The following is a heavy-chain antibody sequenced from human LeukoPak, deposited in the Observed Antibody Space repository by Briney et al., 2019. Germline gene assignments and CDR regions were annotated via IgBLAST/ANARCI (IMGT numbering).Heavy chain of an antibody. CDR3: ARVADYGDYWWSYYFDY. V-gene: IGHV1-2*02. D-gene: IGHD4-17*01. CDR2: INPNSGGT. J-gene: IGHJ4*02. Sequence: ASVKVSCKASGYTFTSYAMNWVRQAPGQGLEWMGWINPNSGGTNYAQKFQGRVTMTRDTSISTAYMELSRLRSDDTAVYYCARVADYGDYWWSYYFDYWGQGTLVTVSS. CDR1: GYTFTSYA.